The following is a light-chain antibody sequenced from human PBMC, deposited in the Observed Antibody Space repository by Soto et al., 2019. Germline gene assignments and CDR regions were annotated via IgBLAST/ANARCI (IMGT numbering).Light chain of an antibody. J-gene: IGKJ1*01. CDR1: QSFRGL. CDR3: QQYNAYSPWT. Sequence: EVVLTQSPVTLSLSPGERATLSCRASQSFRGLLAWYQQKPGQAPRLLIYDASTRATGIPARFSGSGSGTEFTLTISSLQPDDVATYYCQQYNAYSPWTFGQGTKVDIK. CDR2: DAS. V-gene: IGKV3-15*01.